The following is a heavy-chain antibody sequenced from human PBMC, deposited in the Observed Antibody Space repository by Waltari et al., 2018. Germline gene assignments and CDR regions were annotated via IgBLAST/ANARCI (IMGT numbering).Heavy chain of an antibody. V-gene: IGHV3-48*01. CDR2: ITGSSRTK. CDR3: ARPVRISGNYGLDV. CDR1: GISVEAYS. J-gene: IGHJ6*02. Sequence: EIQLVHSGGGLAQPGGSVRLSWLATGISVEAYSLNWVRQAPGKGLEWVSYITGSSRTKYYADSVRGRFTISRDNAKNSLYLQMNSLRGEDTAVYYCARPVRISGNYGLDVWGQGTTVIVSS.